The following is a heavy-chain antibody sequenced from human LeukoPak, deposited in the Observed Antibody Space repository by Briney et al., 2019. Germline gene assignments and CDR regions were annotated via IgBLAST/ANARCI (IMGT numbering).Heavy chain of an antibody. CDR3: ARAPVAGRYYFDY. CDR2: LWNDGKKT. Sequence: GRSLRLSCAASGFTFSDSGMHWVRQAPGKGLEWVAVLWNDGKKTFYAESVKGRFTISRDNAKNSLYLLMNSLRDEDTAVYYCARAPVAGRYYFDYWGQGTLVTVSS. V-gene: IGHV3-33*01. D-gene: IGHD6-19*01. CDR1: GFTFSDSG. J-gene: IGHJ4*02.